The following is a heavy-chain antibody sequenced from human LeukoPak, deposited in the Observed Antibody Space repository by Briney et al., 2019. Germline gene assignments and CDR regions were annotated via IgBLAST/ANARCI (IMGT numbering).Heavy chain of an antibody. CDR1: GGTFSTSA. V-gene: IGHV1-69*04. J-gene: IGHJ6*02. CDR3: ARDQGLTAPPPYGLDV. D-gene: IGHD5-18*01. CDR2: IIPVLNIT. Sequence: ASVKVSCKTSGGTFSTSAITWVRQAPGQGLEWMGRIIPVLNITTYAQRFQGRVTITADTSTSTVYMELSSLRSEETAVYYCARDQGLTAPPPYGLDVWGQGTTVIVSS.